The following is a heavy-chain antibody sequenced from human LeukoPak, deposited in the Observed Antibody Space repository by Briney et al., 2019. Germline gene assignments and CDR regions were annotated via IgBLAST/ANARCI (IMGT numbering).Heavy chain of an antibody. CDR1: GGSVSSTTYY. CDR2: IYYSGST. CDR3: ARLGCEGYCSSTSCYPGRCDAFDI. V-gene: IGHV4-61*05. J-gene: IGHJ3*02. D-gene: IGHD2-2*01. Sequence: PSETLSLTCTVSGGSVSSTTYYWGWIRQPPGKGLEWLGYIYYSGSTNYNPSLKSRVTISVDTSKNQFSLKLSSVTAADTVVYYCARLGCEGYCSSTSCYPGRCDAFDIWGQGTMVTVSS.